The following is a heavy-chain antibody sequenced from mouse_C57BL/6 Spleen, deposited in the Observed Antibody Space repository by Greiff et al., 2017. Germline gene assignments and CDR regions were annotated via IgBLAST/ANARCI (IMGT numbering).Heavy chain of an antibody. CDR3: ARNYYDYGLDY. V-gene: IGHV2-2*01. D-gene: IGHD2-4*01. Sequence: QVQLQQSGPGLVQPSQSLSITCTVSGFSLTSYGVHWVRQSPGKGLEWLGVIWSGGSTDYNAAFISRLSISKDNAKSQVFFKMNSLQADDTAIDYCARNYYDYGLDYWGQGTTLTVSS. CDR1: GFSLTSYG. J-gene: IGHJ2*01. CDR2: IWSGGST.